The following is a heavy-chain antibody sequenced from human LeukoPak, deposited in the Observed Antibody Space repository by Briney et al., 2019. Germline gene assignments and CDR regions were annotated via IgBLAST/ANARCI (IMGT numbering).Heavy chain of an antibody. CDR3: AKDKLGTSSLPFDY. CDR1: GFTFSNYA. Sequence: TGGSLRLSCAASGFTFSNYALSRVRQAPGKGLEWVSVISGSGGTTYYADSVKGRFTISRDDSKNTLCLQMNRLRAEDTAVYYCAKDKLGTSSLPFDYWGQGTLVTVSS. CDR2: ISGSGGTT. J-gene: IGHJ4*02. D-gene: IGHD7-27*01. V-gene: IGHV3-23*01.